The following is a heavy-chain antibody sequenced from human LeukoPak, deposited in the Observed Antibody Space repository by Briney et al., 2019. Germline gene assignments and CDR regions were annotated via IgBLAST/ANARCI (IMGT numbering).Heavy chain of an antibody. CDR2: ISGSGGST. Sequence: GGSLRLSCAASGFTFSSYAMSWVRQAPGKGLEWVSAISGSGGSTYYADSVKGRFTISRDNSKNTLYLQMNSLRAEDTAVYYCAKIGPQGGYNWNDWYWFDPWGQGTLVTVSS. CDR3: AKIGPQGGYNWNDWYWFDP. CDR1: GFTFSSYA. V-gene: IGHV3-23*01. D-gene: IGHD1-1*01. J-gene: IGHJ5*02.